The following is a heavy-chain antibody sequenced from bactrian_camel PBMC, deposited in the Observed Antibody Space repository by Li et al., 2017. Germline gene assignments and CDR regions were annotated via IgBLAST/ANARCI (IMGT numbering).Heavy chain of an antibody. V-gene: IGHV3S53*01. Sequence: LSCAPSGYSDYCMAWFRQAPGKKREAVGYIDASGSTTYADSVKGRFTISQDNAKNTVYLQMNSLKPEDTAMYYCAARGPYSYTKLSVRDFTYWGQGTQVTVS. CDR1: GYSDYC. J-gene: IGHJ6*01. D-gene: IGHD2*01. CDR3: AARGPYSYTKLSVRDFTY. CDR2: IDASGST.